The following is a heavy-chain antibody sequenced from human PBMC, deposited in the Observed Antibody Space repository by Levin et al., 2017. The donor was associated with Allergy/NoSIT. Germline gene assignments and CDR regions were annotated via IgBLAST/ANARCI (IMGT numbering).Heavy chain of an antibody. D-gene: IGHD6-19*01. V-gene: IGHV1-46*01. Sequence: PGESLKISCKASGYTFTSYYMHWVRQAPGQGLEWMGIINPSGGSTSYAQKFQGRVTMTRDTSTSTVYMELSSLRSEDTAVYYCARENSSGWLTDAFDIWGQGTMVTVSS. CDR2: INPSGGST. J-gene: IGHJ3*02. CDR3: ARENSSGWLTDAFDI. CDR1: GYTFTSYY.